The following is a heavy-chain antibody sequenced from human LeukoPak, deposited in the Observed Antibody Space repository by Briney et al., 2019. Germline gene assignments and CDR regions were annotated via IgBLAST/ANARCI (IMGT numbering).Heavy chain of an antibody. J-gene: IGHJ4*02. CDR2: INHSGST. CDR1: GGSFSGYY. CDR3: ASTFSSGLYGDYYFDN. Sequence: PSETLSLTCAVYGGSFSGYYWSWIRQPPGKGLEWIGEINHSGSTNYNPSLKSRVTISVDTSKSQFSLKLSSVTAADTAFYYCASTFSSGLYGDYYFDNWGQGTLVTVSS. D-gene: IGHD6-19*01. V-gene: IGHV4-34*01.